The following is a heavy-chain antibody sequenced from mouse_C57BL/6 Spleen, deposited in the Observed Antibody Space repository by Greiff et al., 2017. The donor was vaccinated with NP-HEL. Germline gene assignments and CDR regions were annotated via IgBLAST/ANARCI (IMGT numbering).Heavy chain of an antibody. J-gene: IGHJ4*01. V-gene: IGHV1-63*01. Sequence: QVQLQQSGAELVRPGTSVKMSCKASGYTFTNYWIGWAKQRPGHGLEWIGDIYPGGGYTNYNEKFKGKATLTADNSSSTAYMQCSSLTSEDSAIYYCARFYYYGSSAMDYWGQGTSVTVSS. CDR1: GYTFTNYW. D-gene: IGHD1-1*01. CDR2: IYPGGGYT. CDR3: ARFYYYGSSAMDY.